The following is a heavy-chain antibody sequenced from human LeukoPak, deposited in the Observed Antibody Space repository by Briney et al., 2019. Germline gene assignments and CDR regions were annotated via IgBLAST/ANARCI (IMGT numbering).Heavy chain of an antibody. D-gene: IGHD7-27*01. Sequence: KPSETLSLTCTVSGGSISSSSYYWGWIRQPPGKGLEWIGSIYYSGSTYYNPSLKSRVTISVDTSKNQFSLKLSSVTAADTAVYYCARERGSLTGVFDYWGQGTLVTVSS. CDR1: GGSISSSSYY. CDR3: ARERGSLTGVFDY. J-gene: IGHJ4*02. V-gene: IGHV4-39*07. CDR2: IYYSGST.